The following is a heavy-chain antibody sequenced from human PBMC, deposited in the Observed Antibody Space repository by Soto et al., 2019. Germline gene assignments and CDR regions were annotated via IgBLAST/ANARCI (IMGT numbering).Heavy chain of an antibody. CDR2: IIPIFGTA. J-gene: IGHJ5*02. CDR3: ARNGGIVGATTLDWFDP. Sequence: QVQLVQSGAEVQKPGSSVKVSCKASGGTFSSYAISWVRQAPGQGLEWMGGIIPIFGTANYAQKFQGRVTITADESTSTAYMELSSLRSEDTAVYYCARNGGIVGATTLDWFDPWGQGTLVTVSS. V-gene: IGHV1-69*01. CDR1: GGTFSSYA. D-gene: IGHD1-26*01.